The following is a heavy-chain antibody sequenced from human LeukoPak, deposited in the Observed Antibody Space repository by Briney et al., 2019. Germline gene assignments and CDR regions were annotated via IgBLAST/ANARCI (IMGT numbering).Heavy chain of an antibody. Sequence: PGGSLRLSCVASAFTFSNYAMRWVRPAPGRGLEWVSVISGSGSGRYYADSVKGRFTISRDNSENTLHLQMNSLRAEDTAVYYCARLGDDNGSYSGQVVYWGEGTLVSVSS. D-gene: IGHD3-16*01. CDR3: ARLGDDNGSYSGQVVY. J-gene: IGHJ4*02. V-gene: IGHV3-23*01. CDR2: ISGSGSGR. CDR1: AFTFSNYA.